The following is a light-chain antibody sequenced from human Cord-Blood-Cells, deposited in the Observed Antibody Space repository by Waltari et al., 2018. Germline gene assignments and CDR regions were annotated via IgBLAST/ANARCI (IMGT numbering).Light chain of an antibody. V-gene: IGLV2-14*01. CDR1: SSDVGGSNY. J-gene: IGLJ2*01. Sequence: QSALTQPAPVSGSPGQSITLTCTGTSSDVGGSNYVSRYQQPPGKAPKLMIYNVSNRPSGVSNRFSDSKSGNTASLTISGLQAEDDADYYCSAYTSSSTVFGGGTKLTVL. CDR3: SAYTSSSTV. CDR2: NVS.